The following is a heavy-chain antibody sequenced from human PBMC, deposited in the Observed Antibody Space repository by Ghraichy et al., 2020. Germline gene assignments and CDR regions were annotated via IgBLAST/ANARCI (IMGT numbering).Heavy chain of an antibody. Sequence: GGSLRLSCAASGFTFSSYSMNWVRQAPGKGLEWVLSISSSSSYIYYADSVKGRFTISRDNAKNSLYLQMNSLRAEDTAVYYCASAMVSRYFDYWGQGTLVTVSS. CDR2: ISSSSSYI. CDR3: ASAMVSRYFDY. V-gene: IGHV3-21*01. J-gene: IGHJ4*02. D-gene: IGHD4/OR15-4a*01. CDR1: GFTFSSYS.